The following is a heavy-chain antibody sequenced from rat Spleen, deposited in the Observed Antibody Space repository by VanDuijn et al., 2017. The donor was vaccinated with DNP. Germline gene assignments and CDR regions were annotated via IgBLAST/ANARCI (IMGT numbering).Heavy chain of an antibody. J-gene: IGHJ4*01. CDR3: AKDGDYGFVMDA. D-gene: IGHD1-11*01. V-gene: IGHV5-7*01. CDR2: ISYDGSST. Sequence: EVQLVESGGDLVQPGRSLKVSCAASGFTFSDYNMAWVRQAPTKGLEWVASISYDGSSTYYRDSVKGRFTVSRHNAENTVSLQMSSLRSEDTATYYCAKDGDYGFVMDAWGQGTSVTVS. CDR1: GFTFSDYN.